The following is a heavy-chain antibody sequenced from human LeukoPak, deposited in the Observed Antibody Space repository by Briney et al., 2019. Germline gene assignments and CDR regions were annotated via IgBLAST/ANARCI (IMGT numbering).Heavy chain of an antibody. CDR1: GGSFSGYY. V-gene: IGHV4-34*01. CDR2: INHSGST. Sequence: SETLSLTCAVYGGSFSGYYWSWIRQPPGKGLEWIGEINHSGSTNYNPSLKSRVTISVDTSKNQFSLKLSSVTAADTAVYYCARGPKRGGWFDPWGQGTLVTVSS. J-gene: IGHJ5*02. CDR3: ARGPKRGGWFDP.